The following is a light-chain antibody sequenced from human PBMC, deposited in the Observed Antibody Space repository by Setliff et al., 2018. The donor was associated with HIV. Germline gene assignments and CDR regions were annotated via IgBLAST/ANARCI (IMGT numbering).Light chain of an antibody. CDR3: SSYAGSNIYV. V-gene: IGLV2-8*01. Sequence: QSALTQPPSASGSPGQSVTISCTGTSGDVGGYNYVSWYQQHPGKAPKLMIYEVNQRPSGVPDRFSGSKSGDTASLTVSGLQAEDEADYFCSSYAGSNIYVFGTGT. CDR1: SGDVGGYNY. CDR2: EVN. J-gene: IGLJ1*01.